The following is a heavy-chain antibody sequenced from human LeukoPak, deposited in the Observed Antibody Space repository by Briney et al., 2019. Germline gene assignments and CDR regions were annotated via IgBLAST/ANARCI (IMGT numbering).Heavy chain of an antibody. D-gene: IGHD5-12*01. CDR2: IIPIFGTA. Sequence: SVKVSCKASGGTFSSYAISWVRQAPGQGLEWMGGIIPIFGTANYAQKFQGRVTITADESTSTAYMELSSLRSEDTAVYYCARAPVDMVWFDPWGQGTLVSVSS. J-gene: IGHJ5*02. V-gene: IGHV1-69*13. CDR3: ARAPVDMVWFDP. CDR1: GGTFSSYA.